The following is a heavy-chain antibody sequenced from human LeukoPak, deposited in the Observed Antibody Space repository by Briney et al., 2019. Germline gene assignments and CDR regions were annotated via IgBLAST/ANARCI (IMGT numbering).Heavy chain of an antibody. CDR1: GFTFSSFS. CDR3: AKAPRSSGADYFDY. D-gene: IGHD6-19*01. J-gene: IGHJ4*02. V-gene: IGHV3-23*01. Sequence: PGGSLRLSCEVSGFTFSSFSMSWVRQAPGKGLEWVSDISGSGTNTHYADSVKGRFTISRDNFKNTLYVQMSSLRAEDMALYYCAKAPRSSGADYFDYWGQGTLVTVSS. CDR2: ISGSGTNT.